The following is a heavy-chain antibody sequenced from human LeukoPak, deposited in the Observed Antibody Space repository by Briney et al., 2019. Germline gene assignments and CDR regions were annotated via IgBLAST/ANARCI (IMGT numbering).Heavy chain of an antibody. J-gene: IGHJ5*02. CDR3: ARGGPAIVGATNNWFDP. CDR2: IYTSGST. V-gene: IGHV4-61*02. Sequence: KTSETLSLTCTVSGGSISSGSYYWSWIRQPAGKGLEWIGRIYTSGSTNYNPSLKSRVTISVDTSKNQFSLKLSSVTAADTAVYYCARGGPAIVGATNNWFDPWGQGTLVTVSS. CDR1: GGSISSGSYY. D-gene: IGHD1-26*01.